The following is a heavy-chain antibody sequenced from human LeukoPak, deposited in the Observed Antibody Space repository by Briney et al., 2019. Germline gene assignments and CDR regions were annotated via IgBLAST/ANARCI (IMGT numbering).Heavy chain of an antibody. Sequence: KPGGSLRLSCAASGFTFSDYYMSWIRQAPGQGLEWVSAISSSGSTIYYADFVKGRFTISRDNAKNSLYLQMNSLRAEDTAVYYCARERAYYGSGSESYWGQGTLVTVSS. CDR3: ARERAYYGSGSESY. CDR2: ISSSGSTI. J-gene: IGHJ4*02. D-gene: IGHD3-10*01. V-gene: IGHV3-11*01. CDR1: GFTFSDYY.